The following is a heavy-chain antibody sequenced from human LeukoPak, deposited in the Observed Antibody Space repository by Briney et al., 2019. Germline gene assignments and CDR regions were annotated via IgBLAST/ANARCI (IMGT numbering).Heavy chain of an antibody. V-gene: IGHV1-2*02. J-gene: IGHJ4*02. D-gene: IGHD3-16*01. CDR1: GYTFTGYY. CDR3: AREASHHHNMLLDY. Sequence: ASVKVSCKASGYTFTGYYMHWVRQAPGQGLEWMGWINPNSGGTNYAQKFQGRVTMTRDTSISTAYMELSRLRSDDTAVYYCAREASHHHNMLLDYWGQGTLVTVSS. CDR2: INPNSGGT.